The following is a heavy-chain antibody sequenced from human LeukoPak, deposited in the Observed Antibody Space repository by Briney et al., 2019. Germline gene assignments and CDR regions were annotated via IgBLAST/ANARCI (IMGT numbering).Heavy chain of an antibody. CDR1: GYTLTELS. CDR2: SDPEDGET. J-gene: IGHJ4*02. D-gene: IGHD4-11*01. Sequence: ASVKVSCKVSGYTLTELSMHWVRQAPGKGLEWMGGSDPEDGETIYAQKFQGRVTITTDESTSTAYMELSSLRSEDTAVYYCARVHYSNYVYYWGQGTLVTVSS. V-gene: IGHV1-24*01. CDR3: ARVHYSNYVYY.